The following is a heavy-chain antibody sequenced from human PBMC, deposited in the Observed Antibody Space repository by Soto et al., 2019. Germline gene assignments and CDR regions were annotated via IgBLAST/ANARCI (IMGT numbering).Heavy chain of an antibody. CDR3: AREAYSSSWYGDYYYGMDV. CDR1: GFTFSSYW. D-gene: IGHD6-13*01. Sequence: GGSLRLSCAASGFTFSSYWMSWVRQAPGKGLEWVANIKQDGSEKYYVDSVKGRFTISRDNAKNSLYLQMNSLRAEDTAVYYCAREAYSSSWYGDYYYGMDVWGQGTTVTVSS. V-gene: IGHV3-7*01. J-gene: IGHJ6*02. CDR2: IKQDGSEK.